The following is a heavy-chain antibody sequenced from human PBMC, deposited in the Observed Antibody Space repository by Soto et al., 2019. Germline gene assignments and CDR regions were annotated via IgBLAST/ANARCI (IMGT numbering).Heavy chain of an antibody. CDR2: ISYDGSNK. D-gene: IGHD3-22*01. J-gene: IGHJ4*02. CDR1: GFTSSSYA. CDR3: ARASDSSGYYTRVDY. Sequence: GGSLRLSCAASGFTSSSYAMHWVRQAPGKGLEWVAVISYDGSNKYYADSVKGRFTISRDNSKNTLYLQMNSLRAEDTAVYYCARASDSSGYYTRVDYWGQGTLVTVSS. V-gene: IGHV3-30-3*01.